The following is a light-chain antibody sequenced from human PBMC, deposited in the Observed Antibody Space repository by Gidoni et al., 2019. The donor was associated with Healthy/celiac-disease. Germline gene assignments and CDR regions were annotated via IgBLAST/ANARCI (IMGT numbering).Light chain of an antibody. CDR2: DAS. CDR1: QSVSSY. Sequence: DIVLTQSPATLSLSPGERATLSCRASQSVSSYLAWYQQKPGQAPRLLIYDASNRATGIPARFSGSSSGTDFTLTISSLEHEDFAVYYCQQRRTFGQGTKVEIK. CDR3: QQRRT. J-gene: IGKJ1*01. V-gene: IGKV3-11*01.